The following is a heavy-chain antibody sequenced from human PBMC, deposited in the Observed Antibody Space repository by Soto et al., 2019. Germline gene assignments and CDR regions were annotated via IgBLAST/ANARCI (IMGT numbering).Heavy chain of an antibody. CDR3: ARGVAVAGTLPYYYYYGMDV. J-gene: IGHJ6*02. Sequence: QVQLVQSGAEVKKPGASVKVSCKASGYTFTSYDINWVRQATGQGLEWMGWMNPNSGNTGYAQKFQGRVTMTRNTSISTAYMELSSLRSEDTAVYYCARGVAVAGTLPYYYYYGMDVWVQGTTVTVSS. V-gene: IGHV1-8*01. CDR1: GYTFTSYD. CDR2: MNPNSGNT. D-gene: IGHD6-19*01.